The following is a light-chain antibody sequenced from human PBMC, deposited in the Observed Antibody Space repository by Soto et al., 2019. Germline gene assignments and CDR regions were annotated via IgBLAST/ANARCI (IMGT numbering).Light chain of an antibody. Sequence: DIEVTQSKSSLYASVGDRVTITCRASQSVTTYLNWYQQTPGKAPNLLIYAASNLRSGVPSRFRGSGSGTDFTLTISILEPEDLAVYYCQQYDNSVWTFG. J-gene: IGKJ1*01. CDR3: QQYDNSVWT. V-gene: IGKV1-39*01. CDR1: QSVTTY. CDR2: AAS.